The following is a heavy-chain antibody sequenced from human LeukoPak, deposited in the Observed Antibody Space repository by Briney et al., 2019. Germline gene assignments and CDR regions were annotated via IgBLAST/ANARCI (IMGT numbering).Heavy chain of an antibody. CDR1: GYTFTGYY. J-gene: IGHJ4*02. V-gene: IGHV1-2*02. CDR2: INPNSGGT. D-gene: IGHD6-19*01. CDR3: ARGGLSRKQWLVRCYFDY. Sequence: ASVKVSCKASGYTFTGYYMHWVRQAPGQGLEWMGWINPNSGGTNYAQKFQGRVTMTRDTSISTAYMGLSRLRSDDTAVYYCARGGLSRKQWLVRCYFDYWGQGTLVTVSS.